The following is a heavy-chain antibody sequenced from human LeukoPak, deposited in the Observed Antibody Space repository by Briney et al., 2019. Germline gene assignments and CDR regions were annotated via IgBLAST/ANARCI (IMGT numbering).Heavy chain of an antibody. CDR3: AREGGGDSSGFGY. J-gene: IGHJ4*02. V-gene: IGHV3-21*01. CDR1: GFTFSSYS. CDR2: ISSSSSYI. D-gene: IGHD3-22*01. Sequence: PGGSLRLSCAASGFTFSSYSMNWVRQAPGEGLEWVSSISSSSSYIYYADSVKGRFTISRDNAKNSLYLQMNSLRAEDTAVYYCAREGGGDSSGFGYWGQGTLVTVSS.